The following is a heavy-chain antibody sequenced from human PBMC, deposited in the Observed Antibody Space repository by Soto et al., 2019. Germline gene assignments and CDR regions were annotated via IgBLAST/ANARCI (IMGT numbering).Heavy chain of an antibody. D-gene: IGHD3-3*01. V-gene: IGHV3-15*07. CDR3: LRFLEWLPPWGFDP. CDR1: GFTFSNAW. CDR2: IKSKTDGGTT. Sequence: GSLRLSCAASGFTFSNAWMNWVRQAPGKGLEWVGRIKSKTDGGTTDYAAPVKGRFTISRDDSKNTLYLQMNSLKTEDTAVYYCLRFLEWLPPWGFDPWGQGTLVTVSS. J-gene: IGHJ5*02.